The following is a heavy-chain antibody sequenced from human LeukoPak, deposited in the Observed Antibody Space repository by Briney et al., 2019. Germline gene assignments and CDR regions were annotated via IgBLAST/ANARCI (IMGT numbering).Heavy chain of an antibody. Sequence: GASVKVSCKASGYTFTSYGISWVRQAPGQGLEWLGRIIPILTIAYNAQDLQDRLTITADKSTSTAYMELSSLRSEDTAIYYCATDMSDSTPWGQGTLVTVSS. CDR1: GYTFTSYG. D-gene: IGHD2-21*02. J-gene: IGHJ4*02. CDR2: IIPILTIA. V-gene: IGHV1-69*04. CDR3: ATDMSDSTP.